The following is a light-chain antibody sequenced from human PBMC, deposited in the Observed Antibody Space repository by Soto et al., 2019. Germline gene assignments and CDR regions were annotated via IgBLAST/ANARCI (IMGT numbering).Light chain of an antibody. J-gene: IGKJ4*01. Sequence: EIVLTQSPGTLSLSPGERATLSCRASQSITSSQLAWYQQRHGQAPRLLTYGSSSRATGIPDRFSGSGSGTDFPLTISRLESEDFAVYYCQQYGSAPFTFGGGTKVEIK. CDR1: QSITSSQ. V-gene: IGKV3-20*01. CDR3: QQYGSAPFT. CDR2: GSS.